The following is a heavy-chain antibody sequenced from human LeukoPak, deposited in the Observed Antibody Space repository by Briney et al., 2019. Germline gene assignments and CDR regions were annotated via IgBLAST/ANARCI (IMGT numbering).Heavy chain of an antibody. Sequence: PSETLSLTCTVSGGSISSYYWSWIRQPPGKGLEWVGYIYYSGSTNYNPYLKSRVTISVDTTKNQFSLKLRSVTAADTAVYYCARLRYDILTGYREQGAFDIWGQGTMVTVSS. J-gene: IGHJ3*02. CDR1: GGSISSYY. D-gene: IGHD3-9*01. CDR2: IYYSGST. V-gene: IGHV4-59*08. CDR3: ARLRYDILTGYREQGAFDI.